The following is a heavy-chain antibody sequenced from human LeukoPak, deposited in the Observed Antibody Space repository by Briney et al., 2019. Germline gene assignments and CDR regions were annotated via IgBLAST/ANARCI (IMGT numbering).Heavy chain of an antibody. CDR2: ISGSGGST. CDR3: AKAKKYCSGGSCYYFDY. CDR1: GFTFSSYA. Sequence: GGSLRLSCAASGFTFSSYAISWVRQAPGKGLEWVSAISGSGGSTYHADSVKGRFTISRDNSENTLYLQMNSLRAEDTAVYYCAKAKKYCSGGSCYYFDYWGQGTLVTVSS. J-gene: IGHJ4*02. D-gene: IGHD2-15*01. V-gene: IGHV3-23*01.